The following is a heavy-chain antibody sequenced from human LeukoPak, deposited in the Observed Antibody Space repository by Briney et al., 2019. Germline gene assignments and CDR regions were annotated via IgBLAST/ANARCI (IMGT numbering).Heavy chain of an antibody. Sequence: SQTLSLTCTVSGGSISSGSYYWSWIRQPAGKGLEWIGSIYHSGSTYYNPSLKSRVTISVDTSKNQFSLKLSSVTAADTAVYYCARAVRNYYYGSGSYYYDYWGQGTLVTVSS. CDR2: IYHSGST. CDR1: GGSISSGSYY. D-gene: IGHD3-10*01. V-gene: IGHV4-61*02. CDR3: ARAVRNYYYGSGSYYYDY. J-gene: IGHJ4*02.